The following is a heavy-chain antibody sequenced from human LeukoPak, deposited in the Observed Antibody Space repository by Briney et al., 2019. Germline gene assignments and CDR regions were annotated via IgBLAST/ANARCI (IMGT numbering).Heavy chain of an antibody. J-gene: IGHJ4*02. CDR3: ARHGSGRYYPAEGRVDY. Sequence: ASVKVSFEAFGYGFTSYYIHWVRQAPGQGLEWMGIINPSVGGTTYARKFQGRVTMTRDTSTSTVYMELSSLRSEDTAVYYCARHGSGRYYPAEGRVDYWGQGTLVTVSS. CDR1: GYGFTSYY. V-gene: IGHV1-46*03. CDR2: INPSVGGT. D-gene: IGHD3-10*01.